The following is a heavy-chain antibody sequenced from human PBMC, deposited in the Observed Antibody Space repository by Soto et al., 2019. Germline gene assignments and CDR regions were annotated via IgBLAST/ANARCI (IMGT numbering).Heavy chain of an antibody. CDR1: GYTFTNYG. J-gene: IGHJ4*02. Sequence: ASVKVSCKASGYTFTNYGISWVRQAPGQGLEWMGWISAYNGNTNYAQKLQGRVTMTTDTSTSTAYMELRSLRSDDTAVYYCAREKFRVDYDFWSGYYDNFDYWGQGTLVTVSS. V-gene: IGHV1-18*01. D-gene: IGHD3-3*01. CDR2: ISAYNGNT. CDR3: AREKFRVDYDFWSGYYDNFDY.